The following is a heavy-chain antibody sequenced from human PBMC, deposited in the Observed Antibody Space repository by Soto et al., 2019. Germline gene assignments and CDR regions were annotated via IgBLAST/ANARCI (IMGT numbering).Heavy chain of an antibody. CDR3: ARAGDFWSGYPYYYYYYMDV. V-gene: IGHV3-53*04. D-gene: IGHD3-3*01. J-gene: IGHJ6*03. Sequence: PGGSLRLSCAASGFTVSSNYMSWVRQAPGKGLEWVSVIYSGGSTYYADSVKGRFTISRHNSKNTLYLQMNSLRAEDTAVYYCARAGDFWSGYPYYYYYYMDVWGKGTTVTVSS. CDR2: IYSGGST. CDR1: GFTVSSNY.